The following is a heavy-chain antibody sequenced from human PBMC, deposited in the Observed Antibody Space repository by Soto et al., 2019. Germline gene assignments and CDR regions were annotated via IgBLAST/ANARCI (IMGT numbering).Heavy chain of an antibody. CDR3: ARILLVRDSGGYAMDYGMDV. V-gene: IGHV2-70*01. CDR1: GFSLSTSGMC. Sequence: SGPTLVNPTQTLTLTCTFSGFSLSTSGMCVSWIRQPPGKALEWLALIDWDDDKYYSTSLKTRLTISKDTSKNQVVLTMTNMDPVDTATYYCARILLVRDSGGYAMDYGMDVWGQGTTVTVSS. CDR2: IDWDDDK. J-gene: IGHJ6*02. D-gene: IGHD3-22*01.